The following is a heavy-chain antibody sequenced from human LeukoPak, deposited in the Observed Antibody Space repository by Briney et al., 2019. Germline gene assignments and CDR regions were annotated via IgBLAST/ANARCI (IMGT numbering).Heavy chain of an antibody. CDR3: ARADSMVRGVIPATYFDY. J-gene: IGHJ4*02. V-gene: IGHV4-31*03. CDR2: IYYSGST. CDR1: GGSISSGGYY. Sequence: SQTLSLTCTVSGGSISSGGYYWSWIRQHPGKGLEWIGYIYYSGSTYYNPSLKSRVTISVDTSKNRFSLKLSSVTAADTAVYYCARADSMVRGVIPATYFDYWGQGTLVTVSS. D-gene: IGHD3-10*01.